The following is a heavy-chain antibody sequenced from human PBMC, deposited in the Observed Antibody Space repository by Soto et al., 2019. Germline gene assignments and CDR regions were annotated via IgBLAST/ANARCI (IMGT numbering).Heavy chain of an antibody. J-gene: IGHJ4*02. CDR3: AREYCGGECYQLDY. D-gene: IGHD2-21*01. Sequence: GASVKVSCKASGYTFTSYGISWARQAPGQGLEWMGWISAYNGNTNYAQKLQGRVTMTTDTSTSTAYMELRSLRSDDTAVYYCAREYCGGECYQLDYWGQGTLVTVSS. V-gene: IGHV1-18*01. CDR1: GYTFTSYG. CDR2: ISAYNGNT.